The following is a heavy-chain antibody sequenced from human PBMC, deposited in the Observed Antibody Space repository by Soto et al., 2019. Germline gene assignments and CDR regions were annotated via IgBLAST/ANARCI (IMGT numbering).Heavy chain of an antibody. Sequence: GASVKVSCKASGYTFTSYYMHWVRQAPGQGLEWMGIINPSGGSTSYAQKFQGRVTMTRDTSTSTVYMELSSLRSEDTAVYYCAKGFVNIVATNYFDYWGQGTLVTVSS. CDR1: GYTFTSYY. CDR2: INPSGGST. CDR3: AKGFVNIVATNYFDY. D-gene: IGHD5-12*01. J-gene: IGHJ4*02. V-gene: IGHV1-46*01.